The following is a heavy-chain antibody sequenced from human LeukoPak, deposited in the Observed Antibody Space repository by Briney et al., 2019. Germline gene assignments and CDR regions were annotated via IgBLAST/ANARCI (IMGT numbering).Heavy chain of an antibody. CDR2: ISSSGGST. CDR3: VGVGWFGGSNWFDP. J-gene: IGHJ5*02. CDR1: GFTFSTSA. V-gene: IGHV3-64D*09. D-gene: IGHD3-10*01. Sequence: QTGGSLRLSCSASGFTFSTSAMHWVRQAPGKGLEYVSAISSSGGSTYYADSVKGRFTISRDNSKNTLHLQMSSLRAEDTAVYYCVGVGWFGGSNWFDPWGQGTLVTVSS.